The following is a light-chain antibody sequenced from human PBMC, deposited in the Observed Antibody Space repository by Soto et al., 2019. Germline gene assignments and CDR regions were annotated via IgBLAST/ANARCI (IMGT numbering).Light chain of an antibody. J-gene: IGKJ3*01. Sequence: DIQMTQSPSSLSASVGDRVTIPCRASQRITNSLNWYQQKPGRAPNLLIYAASSLPRGAPSRFSGSGSWTDFNLTIRSLQPGDFATYLFQTTFSPPFTFGPGTKVDIK. CDR2: AAS. CDR3: QTTFSPPFT. CDR1: QRITNS. V-gene: IGKV1-39*01.